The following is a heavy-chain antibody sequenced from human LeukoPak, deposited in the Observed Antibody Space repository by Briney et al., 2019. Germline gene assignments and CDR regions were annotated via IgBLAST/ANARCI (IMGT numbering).Heavy chain of an antibody. CDR2: ISSSSSYI. D-gene: IGHD5-12*01. CDR1: GFTFSSYS. J-gene: IGHJ4*02. V-gene: IGHV3-21*04. Sequence: GGSLRLSCAASGFTFSSYSMNWVRQAPGKGLEWVSSISSSSSYIYYADSVKGRFTISRDNSKNTLYLQMNSLRAEDTAVYYCAKDRDSGYRAPYYFDYWGQGTLVTVSS. CDR3: AKDRDSGYRAPYYFDY.